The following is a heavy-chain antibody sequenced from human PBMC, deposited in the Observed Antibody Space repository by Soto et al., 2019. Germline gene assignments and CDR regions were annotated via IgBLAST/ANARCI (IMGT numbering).Heavy chain of an antibody. CDR3: ARDKITGLFDY. V-gene: IGHV4-34*01. CDR1: DGSFSGYD. Sequence: PSGTLXLTCAVYDGSFSGYDWTWIRQPPGTGLEWIGEINHSGSTNYNPSLKSRVTISVDTSKNQFSLKLTSVTAADTAVYYCARDKITGLFDYWGQGTLVTVSS. CDR2: INHSGST. D-gene: IGHD2-8*02. J-gene: IGHJ4*02.